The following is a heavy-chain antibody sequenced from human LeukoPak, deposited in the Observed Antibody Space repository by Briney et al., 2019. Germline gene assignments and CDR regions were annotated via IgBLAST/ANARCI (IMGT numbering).Heavy chain of an antibody. Sequence: GGSLRLSCAASGFTFSGYSMNWVRQAPGKGLEWVSYISSSGSTIYYADSVKGRFTISRDNAKNSLYLQMNSLRAEDTAVYYCARDRSWGSGYNYGMDVWGQGTTVTVSS. V-gene: IGHV3-48*04. CDR2: ISSSGSTI. J-gene: IGHJ6*02. CDR3: ARDRSWGSGYNYGMDV. CDR1: GFTFSGYS. D-gene: IGHD2-15*01.